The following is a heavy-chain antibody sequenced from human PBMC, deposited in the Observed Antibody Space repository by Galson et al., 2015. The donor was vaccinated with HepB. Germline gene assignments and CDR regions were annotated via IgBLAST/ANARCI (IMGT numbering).Heavy chain of an antibody. J-gene: IGHJ6*02. CDR1: GGTFSSYT. Sequence: SVKVSCKASGGTFSSYTISWVRQAPGQGLEWMGRIIPILGIANYAQKFQGRVTITADKSTSTAYMELSSLRSEDTAVYYCARDRYYGSGSYLPDVWGQGTTVTVSS. CDR2: IIPILGIA. D-gene: IGHD3-10*01. CDR3: ARDRYYGSGSYLPDV. V-gene: IGHV1-69*04.